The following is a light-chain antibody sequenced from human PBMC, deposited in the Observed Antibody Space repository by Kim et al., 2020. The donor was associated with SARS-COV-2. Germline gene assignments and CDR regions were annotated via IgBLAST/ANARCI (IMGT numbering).Light chain of an antibody. CDR3: LQYSSLPHS. CDR1: ERARSNN. V-gene: IGKV3-20*01. Sequence: LFPGERAPFPCWAGERARSNNCAWYQQKPGQAPRLLSHATSSRATGIPDRFSARVSGTDFTLTIRKLETEDIAVYYCLQYSSLPHSCGQGTKLEN. J-gene: IGKJ2*03. CDR2: ATS.